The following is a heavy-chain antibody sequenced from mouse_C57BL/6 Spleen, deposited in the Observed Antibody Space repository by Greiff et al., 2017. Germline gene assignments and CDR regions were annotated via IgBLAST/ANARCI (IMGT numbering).Heavy chain of an antibody. Sequence: EVMLVESGGGLVQPGGSLSLSCAASRFTFTDYYMSWVRQPPGKALEWLGFIRNKANGYTTEYSASVKGRFTISRDNSQSILYLQMNALRAEDSAAYYCARSTYDSAWFAYWGQGTLVTVSA. CDR3: ARSTYDSAWFAY. CDR2: IRNKANGYTT. D-gene: IGHD2-13*01. V-gene: IGHV7-3*01. J-gene: IGHJ3*01. CDR1: RFTFTDYY.